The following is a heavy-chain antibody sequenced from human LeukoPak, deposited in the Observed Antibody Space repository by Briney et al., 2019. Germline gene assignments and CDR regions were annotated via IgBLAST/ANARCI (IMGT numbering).Heavy chain of an antibody. V-gene: IGHV3-73*01. Sequence: GGSLRLSCAASGFTFSGSAMHWVRRASGKGLEWVGRIRSKANSYATAYAASVKGRFTISRDDSKNTAYLQMNSLKTEDTAVYYCTRQTLTGYPDYWGQGTLVTVSS. CDR1: GFTFSGSA. CDR3: TRQTLTGYPDY. D-gene: IGHD3-9*01. J-gene: IGHJ4*02. CDR2: IRSKANSYAT.